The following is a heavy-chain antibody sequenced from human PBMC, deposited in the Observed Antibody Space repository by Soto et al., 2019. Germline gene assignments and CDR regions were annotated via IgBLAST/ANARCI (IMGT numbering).Heavy chain of an antibody. CDR2: IYYSGST. V-gene: IGHV4-31*03. Sequence: QVQLQESGPGLVKPSQTLSLTCTVSGGSISSGGYYWSWIRQHPGKGLEWIGYIYYSGSTYYNPSLKSRVTISGDPSKNQFSLKLSSVTAADTAVYYCARGGIAAAAPPDYWGQGTLVTVSS. CDR1: GGSISSGGYY. J-gene: IGHJ4*02. D-gene: IGHD6-13*01. CDR3: ARGGIAAAAPPDY.